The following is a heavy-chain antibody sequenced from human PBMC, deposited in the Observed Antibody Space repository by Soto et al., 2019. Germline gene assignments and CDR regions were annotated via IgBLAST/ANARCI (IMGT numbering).Heavy chain of an antibody. D-gene: IGHD5-12*01. V-gene: IGHV2-5*02. Sequence: QITLKESGPTLAKPTQTLTLTCSFSGFSLSTRGVGVGWIRQPPGKALEWLALIFWDDDKWYSPSLRSRLTSTXEXXKNQVVLIMTNMHPVDTATYYCAHRSRGYAYYFDQWGQGTLVTVSS. CDR1: GFSLSTRGVG. J-gene: IGHJ4*02. CDR3: AHRSRGYAYYFDQ. CDR2: IFWDDDK.